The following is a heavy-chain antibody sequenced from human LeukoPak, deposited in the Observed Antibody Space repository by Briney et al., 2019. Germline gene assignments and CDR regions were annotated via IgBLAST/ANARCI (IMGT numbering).Heavy chain of an antibody. D-gene: IGHD3-22*01. CDR1: GYGFTSYW. V-gene: IGHV5-51*01. Sequence: GESLKVSCKGSGYGFTSYWIGWVRQMPGKGLEWMGIIYPGDSDTRYSPSFQGQVTISADKSISTAYLQWSSLKASDTAMYYCARSGHQYYYDSSGYFDYWGQGTLVTVSS. CDR3: ARSGHQYYYDSSGYFDY. CDR2: IYPGDSDT. J-gene: IGHJ4*02.